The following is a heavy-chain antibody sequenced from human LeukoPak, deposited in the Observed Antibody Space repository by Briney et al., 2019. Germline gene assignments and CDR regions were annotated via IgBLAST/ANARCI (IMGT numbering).Heavy chain of an antibody. D-gene: IGHD2-8*02. CDR2: IESNGLT. Sequence: GGSLRLSCEASGFTFSSYWMHWVRQIPGKGLMWVSRIESNGLTLYADSVRDRFTISRDNGKNTIYLQMNSLRAEDTAIYYCATYRQVLLPFESWGQGTLVTVSS. CDR1: GFTFSSYW. V-gene: IGHV3-74*01. CDR3: ATYRQVLLPFES. J-gene: IGHJ4*02.